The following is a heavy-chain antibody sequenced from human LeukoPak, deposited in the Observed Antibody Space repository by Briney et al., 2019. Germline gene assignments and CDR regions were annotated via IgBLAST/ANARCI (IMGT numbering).Heavy chain of an antibody. D-gene: IGHD5-12*01. CDR3: ARDRGFSGNQYFDF. CDR1: GYSISTGYL. V-gene: IGHV4-38-2*02. Sequence: SETLSLTCGVYGYSISTGYLWGWIRQPPGEGLEWIATISPGGSTYYNPSLKSRLTISLDASKNQFSLKLSSVTATDTAVYYCARDRGFSGNQYFDFWGQGALVTVSS. CDR2: ISPGGST. J-gene: IGHJ4*02.